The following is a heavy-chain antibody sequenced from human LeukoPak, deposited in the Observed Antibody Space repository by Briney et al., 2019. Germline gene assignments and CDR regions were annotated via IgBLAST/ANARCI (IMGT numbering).Heavy chain of an antibody. Sequence: QSGGSLRLSCAASGFTFSSYEMNWVRQAPGKGLEWVSYISGSGSTIYYADSVKGRFTISRDNAKNSLYLQMNSLRAEDTAVYYCARGRYSSGWYVHIISPSFDYWGQGTLVTVSS. V-gene: IGHV3-48*03. D-gene: IGHD6-19*01. CDR1: GFTFSSYE. J-gene: IGHJ4*02. CDR2: ISGSGSTI. CDR3: ARGRYSSGWYVHIISPSFDY.